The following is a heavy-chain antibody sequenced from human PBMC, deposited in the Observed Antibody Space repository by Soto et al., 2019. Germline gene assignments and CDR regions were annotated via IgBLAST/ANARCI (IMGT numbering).Heavy chain of an antibody. V-gene: IGHV4-31*03. J-gene: IGHJ5*02. D-gene: IGHD1-1*01. Sequence: QVQLQESGPGLVKPSQTLSLTCSVSGGSISRDSYYWTWIRQHPGKGLEWIGYIYYTGITHYSPSLRTRVTISVDTSNSQSSLSLNSVTAADTAVYYCATGTSSWFEAWCQGTLVKVSS. CDR1: GGSISRDSYY. CDR2: IYYTGIT. CDR3: ATGTSSWFEA.